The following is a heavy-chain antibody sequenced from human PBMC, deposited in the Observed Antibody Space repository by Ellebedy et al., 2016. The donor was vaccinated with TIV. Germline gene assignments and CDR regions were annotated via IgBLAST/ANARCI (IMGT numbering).Heavy chain of an antibody. CDR2: ISYDGSNK. Sequence: GESLKISCAASGFTFSNYAMHWARQAPGKGLHWLAVISYDGSNKFYADSVKGRFTISRDNSKNSLYLQMNSLRADDTALYYCAGAARGTGAYESFWGQGTLVTVSS. D-gene: IGHD5-12*01. J-gene: IGHJ4*02. CDR1: GFTFSNYA. CDR3: AGAARGTGAYESF. V-gene: IGHV3-30*04.